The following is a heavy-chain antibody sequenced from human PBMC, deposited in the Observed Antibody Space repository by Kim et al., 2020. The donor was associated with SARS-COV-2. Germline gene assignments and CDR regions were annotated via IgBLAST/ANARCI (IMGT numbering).Heavy chain of an antibody. D-gene: IGHD3-3*01. Sequence: ASVKVSCKASGYTFSNYAIHWVRQAPGQRLEWMGWINAGSGNTEYSQKFQGRLIITRDTSASTAYMELSSLRSEDTAVYYCAGGGAVLRFLEWLSSYFDY. CDR2: INAGSGNT. J-gene: IGHJ4*01. V-gene: IGHV1-3*01. CDR1: GYTFSNYA. CDR3: AGGGAVLRFLEWLSSYFDY.